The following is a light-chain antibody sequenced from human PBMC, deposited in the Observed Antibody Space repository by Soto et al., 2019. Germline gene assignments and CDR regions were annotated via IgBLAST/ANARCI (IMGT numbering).Light chain of an antibody. CDR1: QSVSTY. V-gene: IGKV3-11*01. Sequence: EIVLTQSPATLSLSPGERATLSCRASQSVSTYLAWYQQKPGQAPRIVIYDASTRATGIPARFSGSGSGKDFTLTISSLEPEDSAVYYCQQRSNPPPPFGGGTQVEIK. CDR3: QQRSNPPPP. J-gene: IGKJ4*01. CDR2: DAS.